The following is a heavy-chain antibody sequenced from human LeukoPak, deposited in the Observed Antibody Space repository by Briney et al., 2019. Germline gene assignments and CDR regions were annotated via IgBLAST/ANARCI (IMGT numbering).Heavy chain of an antibody. CDR1: GGSFSGYY. V-gene: IGHV4-34*01. J-gene: IGHJ4*02. Sequence: SETLSLTCAVYGGSFSGYYWSWIRQPPGKGLEWIGEINHSGSTNYNPSLKSRVTISVDTSKNQFSLKLSSVTAADTAVYYCARRPVYDSSGSLDFWGQGTLVTVSS. D-gene: IGHD3-22*01. CDR2: INHSGST. CDR3: ARRPVYDSSGSLDF.